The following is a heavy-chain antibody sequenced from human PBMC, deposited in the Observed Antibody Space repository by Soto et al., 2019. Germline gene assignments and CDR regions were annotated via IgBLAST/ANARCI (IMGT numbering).Heavy chain of an antibody. V-gene: IGHV1-18*01. D-gene: IGHD2-21*02. J-gene: IGHJ5*02. CDR2: INVYNGDR. CDR3: ARLQLGGDRMLNWCDP. Sequence: QVQVVQSGPELKKPGAAVKVSCKAQGYIFTKYGIGWVRQAPGHGLEWMGLINVYNGDRKVAQKFQDRVSMTTDTATDTAYMELKSLRSGDTAVYYRARLQLGGDRMLNWCDPWGKGTLVPVS. CDR1: GYIFTKYG.